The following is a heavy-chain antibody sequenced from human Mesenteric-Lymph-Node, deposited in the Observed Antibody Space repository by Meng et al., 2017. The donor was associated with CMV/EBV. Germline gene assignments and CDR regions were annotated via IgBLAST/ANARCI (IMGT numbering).Heavy chain of an antibody. CDR2: IYRGDNT. V-gene: IGHV3-66*01. Sequence: VHLVWAGGGLVQPGGSLRLSCAASGFNVRDKYMSWVRQAPGKGLEWVCIIYRGDNTYYIDSVKDRFTVSRDNSKNTMYLQMNSLRVEDTAVYYCTGDSVSNPNLDYWGQGTLVTVSS. D-gene: IGHD3-10*01. J-gene: IGHJ4*02. CDR3: TGDSVSNPNLDY. CDR1: GFNVRDKY.